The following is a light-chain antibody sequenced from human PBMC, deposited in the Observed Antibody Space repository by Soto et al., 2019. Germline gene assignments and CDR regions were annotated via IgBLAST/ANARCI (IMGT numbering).Light chain of an antibody. CDR2: GAS. J-gene: IGKJ5*01. Sequence: EIVLTQSPRTLSMSPGERATLSCRASQSVSSSYLAWYQQKPGQAPRLLIYGASSRATGIPDRFSGSGSGTDFTLTISRLEPEDFAVYYCQQYGSPITFGQGTRLEIK. CDR3: QQYGSPIT. V-gene: IGKV3-20*01. CDR1: QSVSSSY.